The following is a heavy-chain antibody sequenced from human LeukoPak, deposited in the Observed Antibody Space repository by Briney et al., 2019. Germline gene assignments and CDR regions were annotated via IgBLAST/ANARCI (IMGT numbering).Heavy chain of an antibody. CDR3: ATKQWLAPPPDS. CDR1: GFTFSKYW. V-gene: IGHV3-74*01. Sequence: SGGSLRLSCAAFGFTFSKYWMLWVRQAPGKGLESVSRINTDGTVTTYADSVKGRFTVSRDNADNTMFLQMNNVRDEDTAVYYCATKQWLAPPPDSWGQGTPVTVSS. CDR2: INTDGTVT. J-gene: IGHJ4*02. D-gene: IGHD6-19*01.